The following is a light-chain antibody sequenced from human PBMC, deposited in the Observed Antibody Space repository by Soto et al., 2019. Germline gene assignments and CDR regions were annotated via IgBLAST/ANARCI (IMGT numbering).Light chain of an antibody. V-gene: IGLV2-23*03. CDR2: EGS. J-gene: IGLJ1*01. Sequence: QSALTQPASVSGSPGQSITISCTGTSSDVGSYNFVSWYQQHPGKAPKLMIYEGSKRPSGVSNRFSGSKSGNTASLTISGLQAEDEADYYCCSYAGSSTFVFGIGTKLTVL. CDR3: CSYAGSSTFV. CDR1: SSDVGSYNF.